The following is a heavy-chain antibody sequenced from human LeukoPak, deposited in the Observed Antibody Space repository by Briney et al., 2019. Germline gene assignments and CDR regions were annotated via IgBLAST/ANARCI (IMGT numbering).Heavy chain of an antibody. Sequence: SEILSLTCIVSGGSISSTNYYWGWIRQPPGKGLECIGSIYYSGRTYYKPSLKSRVTISVDTSKNQFSLKLSSVTAADTAVYYCARIAYSSSTDYWGQGTLVTVSS. D-gene: IGHD6-6*01. V-gene: IGHV4-39*07. J-gene: IGHJ4*02. CDR2: IYYSGRT. CDR1: GGSISSTNYY. CDR3: ARIAYSSSTDY.